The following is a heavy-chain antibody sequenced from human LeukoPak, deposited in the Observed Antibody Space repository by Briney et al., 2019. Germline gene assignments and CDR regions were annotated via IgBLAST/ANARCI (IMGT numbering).Heavy chain of an antibody. Sequence: GGALRLSCAASGVTFSACGYNGGREAPGKGLEWVSSICPTGTDRYYTDSVRGRFPISRDNVKNSMYLQMDSLRDEDTAVYYCATETIGRHYDYWGKGTLLTVSS. D-gene: IGHD1-14*01. CDR3: ATETIGRHYDY. CDR1: GVTFSACG. V-gene: IGHV3-21*01. J-gene: IGHJ4*02. CDR2: ICPTGTDR.